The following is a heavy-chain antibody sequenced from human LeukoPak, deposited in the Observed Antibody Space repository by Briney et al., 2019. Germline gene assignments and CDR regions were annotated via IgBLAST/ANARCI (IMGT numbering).Heavy chain of an antibody. V-gene: IGHV3-21*01. J-gene: IGHJ5*02. D-gene: IGHD3-10*01. CDR3: ARVSDGSGSYPNWFDP. CDR2: ISSSSSYI. Sequence: GGSLRLSCAASGFTFTSYAMSWVRQAPGKGLEWVSSISSSSSYIYYADSVKGRFTISRDNAKNSLYLQMNSLRAEDTAVYYCARVSDGSGSYPNWFDPWGQGTLVTVSS. CDR1: GFTFTSYA.